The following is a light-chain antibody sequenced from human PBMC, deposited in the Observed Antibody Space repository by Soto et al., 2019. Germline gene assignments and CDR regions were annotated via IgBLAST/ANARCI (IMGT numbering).Light chain of an antibody. Sequence: EIVLTQSPATLSLSPLEIASLSFMASQSVSSYLAWYQQKTGQAPRLLIYGASSRATGIPDRFSGSGSGTDFTLTISRLEPEDFAVYYCQQYGSSGRTFGQGTKVDIK. J-gene: IGKJ1*01. CDR2: GAS. CDR1: QSVSSY. CDR3: QQYGSSGRT. V-gene: IGKV3-20*01.